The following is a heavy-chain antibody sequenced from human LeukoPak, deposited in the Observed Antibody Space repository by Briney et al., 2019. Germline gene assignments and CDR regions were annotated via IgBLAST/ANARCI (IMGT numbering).Heavy chain of an antibody. D-gene: IGHD2-2*01. CDR3: STEDQYCSSYTCGDS. Sequence: ASVKVACRTSGYTFSDYYMHWVRRAPGQGLEWMGYIIPNSGGTTYAQKFPGRVTMPRETPLRAAYLDLSGLRSDDTAVYYCSTEDQYCSSYTCGDSWRQGTLVTVSS. J-gene: IGHJ4*02. CDR1: GYTFSDYY. CDR2: IIPNSGGT. V-gene: IGHV1-2*02.